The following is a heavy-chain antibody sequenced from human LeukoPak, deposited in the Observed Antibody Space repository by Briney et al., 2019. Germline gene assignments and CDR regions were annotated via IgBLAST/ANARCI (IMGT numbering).Heavy chain of an antibody. Sequence: SQTLSLTCTVSGGSISSGGYYWSWIRQHPGKGLEWIGYIYYSGSTYYNPSLKSRVTISVDTSKNQFSLKLSSVTAADTAVYYCARLGVAGLYYYYGMDVWGQGTTVTVSS. CDR3: ARLGVAGLYYYYGMDV. CDR1: GGSISSGGYY. V-gene: IGHV4-31*03. D-gene: IGHD6-19*01. CDR2: IYYSGST. J-gene: IGHJ6*02.